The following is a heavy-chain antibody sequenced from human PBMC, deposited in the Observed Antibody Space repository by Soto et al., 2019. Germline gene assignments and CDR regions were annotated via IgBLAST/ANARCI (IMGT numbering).Heavy chain of an antibody. D-gene: IGHD3-16*01. Sequence: QVQLQESGPGLVKPSQTLSLTCTVSGGSISSGDYYWSWIRQPPGKGLEWIGYIYYSGSTYYNPSLKRRVTLSVDPSKNQFSLKLSSVTAADTAVYYCARASYMAVMTFDYWGQGTLVTVSS. V-gene: IGHV4-30-4*01. CDR3: ARASYMAVMTFDY. J-gene: IGHJ4*02. CDR2: IYYSGST. CDR1: GGSISSGDYY.